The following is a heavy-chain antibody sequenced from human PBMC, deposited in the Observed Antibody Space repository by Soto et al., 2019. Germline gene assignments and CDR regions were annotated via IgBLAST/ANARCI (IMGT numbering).Heavy chain of an antibody. J-gene: IGHJ4*02. D-gene: IGHD3-3*01. CDR2: IWYDGSNK. V-gene: IGHV3-33*01. Sequence: PVGSLRLSCAASGFTFSSYGMHWVRQAPGKGLEWVAVIWYDGSNKYYADSVKGRFTISRDNSKNTLYLQMNSLRAEDTAVYYCARASRFYDFWSNPFDYWGQGTLVTVSS. CDR3: ARASRFYDFWSNPFDY. CDR1: GFTFSSYG.